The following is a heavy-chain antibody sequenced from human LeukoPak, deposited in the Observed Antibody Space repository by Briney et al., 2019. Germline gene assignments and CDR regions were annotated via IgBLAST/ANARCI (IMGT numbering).Heavy chain of an antibody. D-gene: IGHD3-22*01. CDR3: ARVSGPGAYYYDSSGYYRLLEAALSFDY. J-gene: IGHJ4*02. Sequence: PSETLSLTCAVSGGSISSGGYSWSWIRQPPGKGLEWIGYIYYSGSTYYNPSLKSRVTISVDTSKNQFSLKLSSVTAADTAVYYCARVSGPGAYYYDSSGYYRLLEAALSFDYWGQGTLVTVSS. V-gene: IGHV4-30-4*07. CDR2: IYYSGST. CDR1: GGSISSGGYS.